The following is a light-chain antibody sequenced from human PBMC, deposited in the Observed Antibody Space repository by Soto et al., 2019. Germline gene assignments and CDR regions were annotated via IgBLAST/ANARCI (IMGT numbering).Light chain of an antibody. Sequence: SALTQPASVSGSPGQSITISCTGTSSDVGGYNYVSWYQQQSGKAPKLMIHGVSNRPSGVSNRFSGSKSGNTASLTISGLQAEDEADYYCSSYTSSRAYVFGIGTKVTVL. CDR3: SSYTSSRAYV. J-gene: IGLJ1*01. V-gene: IGLV2-14*01. CDR2: GVS. CDR1: SSDVGGYNY.